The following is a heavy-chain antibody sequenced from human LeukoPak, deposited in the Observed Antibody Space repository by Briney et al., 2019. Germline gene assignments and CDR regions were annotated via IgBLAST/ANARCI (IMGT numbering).Heavy chain of an antibody. CDR3: ARERYFDY. V-gene: IGHV3-23*01. J-gene: IGHJ4*02. CDR2: ISGGGRST. CDR1: GFTFSTCA. Sequence: GRSLRLSCAASGFTFSTCAMSWVRQAPGKGLEWVSTISGGGRSTDYADSVKGQFTISRDNSKNTLYLQMNSLRAEDTAVYYCARERYFDYWGQGTLVTVSS.